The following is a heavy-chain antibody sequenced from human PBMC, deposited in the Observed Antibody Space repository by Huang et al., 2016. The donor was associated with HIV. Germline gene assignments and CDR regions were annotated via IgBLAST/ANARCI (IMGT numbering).Heavy chain of an antibody. CDR2: IYSGGTT. CDR1: GFTVSTNY. V-gene: IGHV3-53*01. J-gene: IGHJ4*02. D-gene: IGHD2-8*02. Sequence: EVQLVESGGGLIQPGGSLRLSCAASGFTVSTNYMTWVRQAPGKGLEWFSLIYSGGTTYYADSVKGRFTISRDDSENTLYLHMTNLRAGDTAVYYCAKEGDTGAALGYWGQGTLVTVS. CDR3: AKEGDTGAALGY.